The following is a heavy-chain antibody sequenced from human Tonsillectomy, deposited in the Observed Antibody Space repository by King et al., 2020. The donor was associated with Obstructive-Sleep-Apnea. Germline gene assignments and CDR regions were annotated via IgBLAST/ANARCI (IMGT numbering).Heavy chain of an antibody. D-gene: IGHD1-26*01. J-gene: IGHJ4*02. CDR1: GFSLSASGMC. V-gene: IGHV2-70*11. Sequence: TLKESGPALVKPTQTLTLTCTFSGFSLSASGMCVSWILQPPGKALEWLARIDWDYDKYYSTSLKTRLTISKDTSKNQVVLTMTNMDPLETATYYCTRMGLGYSGSYGYFVNWGQGALVTVSS. CDR3: TRMGLGYSGSYGYFVN. CDR2: IDWDYDK.